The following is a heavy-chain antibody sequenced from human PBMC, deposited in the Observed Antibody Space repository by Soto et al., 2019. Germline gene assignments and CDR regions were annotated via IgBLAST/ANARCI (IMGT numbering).Heavy chain of an antibody. V-gene: IGHV4-61*01. Sequence: SETLSLTCTVSGGSVSSGSYYWSWIRQPPGKGLEWIGYIYYSGSTNYNPSLKSRVTISVDTSKNQFSLKLSSVTAADTAIYYCAKDTDYGEPNWFDPWGQGTLVTVSS. J-gene: IGHJ5*02. CDR1: GGSVSSGSYY. CDR3: AKDTDYGEPNWFDP. CDR2: IYYSGST. D-gene: IGHD4-17*01.